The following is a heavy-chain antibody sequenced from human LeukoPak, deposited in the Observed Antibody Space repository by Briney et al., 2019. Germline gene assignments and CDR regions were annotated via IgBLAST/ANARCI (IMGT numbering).Heavy chain of an antibody. CDR2: IYYSGST. CDR1: GGSISSHY. CDR3: ARMRDWFDP. V-gene: IGHV4-59*11. Sequence: SETLSLTCTVSGGSISSHYWSWIRQPPGKGLEWIGYIYYSGSTNYNPSLKSRVTISVDTSKNQFSLKLGSVTAADTAVYYCARMRDWFDPWGQGTLVTVSS. J-gene: IGHJ5*02.